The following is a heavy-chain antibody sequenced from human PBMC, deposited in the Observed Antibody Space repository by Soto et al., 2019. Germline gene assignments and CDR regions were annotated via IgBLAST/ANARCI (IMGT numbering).Heavy chain of an antibody. Sequence: RGESLKISCQCSGYTFSNFWIGWVRQLPGQGLEWMGIIYPGDHETRYSPSFLGKVTISAEKSINTAYLQWSSLEASDSAFYFCARRPRSSQYFDVCGQGPLVTVYS. CDR3: ARRPRSSQYFDV. D-gene: IGHD6-13*01. CDR2: IYPGDHET. V-gene: IGHV5-51*01. J-gene: IGHJ4*02. CDR1: GYTFSNFW.